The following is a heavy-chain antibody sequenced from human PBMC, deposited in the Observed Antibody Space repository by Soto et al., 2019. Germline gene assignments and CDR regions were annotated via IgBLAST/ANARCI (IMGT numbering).Heavy chain of an antibody. Sequence: ASVKVSCKASGYTFTNYAMHWVRQAPGQRLEWMGWINAGNGNTKYSQKFQGRVTITRDTSASTAYMELSSLRSEDTAVYYCARGGSLYWYFDLWGRSTLVTVS. J-gene: IGHJ2*01. D-gene: IGHD1-26*01. CDR1: GYTFTNYA. CDR2: INAGNGNT. CDR3: ARGGSLYWYFDL. V-gene: IGHV1-3*01.